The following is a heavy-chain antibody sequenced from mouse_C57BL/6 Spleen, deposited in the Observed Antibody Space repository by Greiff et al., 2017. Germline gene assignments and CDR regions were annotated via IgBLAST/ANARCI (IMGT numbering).Heavy chain of an antibody. J-gene: IGHJ3*01. CDR2: IYPGDGDT. CDR1: GYAFSSSW. V-gene: IGHV1-82*01. Sequence: VQLVESGPELVKPGASVKISCKASGYAFSSSWMNWVKQRPGKGLEWIGRIYPGDGDTNYNGKFKGKATLTADKSSSTAYMQLSSLTSEDSAVYFCARDYYGSQYAYWGQGTLVTVSA. D-gene: IGHD1-1*01. CDR3: ARDYYGSQYAY.